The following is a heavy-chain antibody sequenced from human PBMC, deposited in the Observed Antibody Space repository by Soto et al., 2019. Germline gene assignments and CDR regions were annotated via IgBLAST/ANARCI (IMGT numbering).Heavy chain of an antibody. D-gene: IGHD3-10*01. J-gene: IGHJ6*02. CDR1: GYTFTSYY. V-gene: IGHV1-2*02. CDR3: ARNIDYYYGPGSGNGHGF. Sequence: QVQLVQSGAEVKEPGDSVRVSCEASGYTFTSYYIHWVRQAPGQGLEWMGWINTRFGDTTYAQDFQGRVSITRDMSISTGYMELSSLTSDDTSIYYCARNIDYYYGPGSGNGHGFWGQGTTVTVFS. CDR2: INTRFGDT.